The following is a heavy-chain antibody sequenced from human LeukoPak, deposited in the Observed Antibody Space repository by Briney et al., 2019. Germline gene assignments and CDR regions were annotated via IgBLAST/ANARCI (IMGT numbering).Heavy chain of an antibody. V-gene: IGHV3-30*18. CDR1: GFTFSSYA. CDR2: ISYDGSNK. D-gene: IGHD2-15*01. Sequence: PGGSLRLSCAASGFTFSSYAMHWVRQAPGKGLDWVAVISYDGSNKYYADSVKGRFTISRDNSKNTLYLQMNSLIAEDTAVYYCAKASRADFVVVVAGFEYWGQGTLVTVSS. J-gene: IGHJ4*02. CDR3: AKASRADFVVVVAGFEY.